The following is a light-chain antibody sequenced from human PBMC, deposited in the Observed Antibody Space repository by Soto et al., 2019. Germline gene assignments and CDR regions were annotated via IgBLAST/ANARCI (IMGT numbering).Light chain of an antibody. CDR2: DAS. CDR1: QSVSSY. J-gene: IGKJ2*01. Sequence: EIVLTQSPATLSLSPGERATLSCRASQSVSSYLACYQQKPGQAPRLLIYDASNRATVIPARFSGSGSGTDVTLTSSSLEPEDFEVYYCQQSSNWPTFGQGTKLAIK. V-gene: IGKV3-11*01. CDR3: QQSSNWPT.